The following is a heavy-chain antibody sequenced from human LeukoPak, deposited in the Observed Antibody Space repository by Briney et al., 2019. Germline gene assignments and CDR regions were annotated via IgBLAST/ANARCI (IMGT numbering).Heavy chain of an antibody. V-gene: IGHV1-2*02. CDR1: GYTFSGYH. D-gene: IGHD4-11*01. CDR2: INPNSGDT. Sequence: ASVKVSCKASGYTFSGYHMHWVRQAPGHGLEWIGWINPNSGDTKYAQNFRGRVTMTRDTSLSTAYMDLSRLRSDDTALYYGARARKTRNIYGNYVFLFDYWGQGTLVTVSS. CDR3: ARARKTRNIYGNYVFLFDY. J-gene: IGHJ4*02.